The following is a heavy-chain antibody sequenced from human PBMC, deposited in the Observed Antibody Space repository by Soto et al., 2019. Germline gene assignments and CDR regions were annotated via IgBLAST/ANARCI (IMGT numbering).Heavy chain of an antibody. CDR3: ARDKDRLQLGGNYYFILDV. CDR1: GGTFRTSA. Sequence: QVQLVQSGAEVKKPGSSVKVSCKASGGTFRTSAFSWVRQAPGHGLEWVGGIMPVFRRPKYAQNFQDRVTITADEATSTVYMELNSLRSDDTAVYYCARDKDRLQLGGNYYFILDVWGQGTAVTVSS. V-gene: IGHV1-69*12. D-gene: IGHD1-1*01. J-gene: IGHJ6*02. CDR2: IMPVFRRP.